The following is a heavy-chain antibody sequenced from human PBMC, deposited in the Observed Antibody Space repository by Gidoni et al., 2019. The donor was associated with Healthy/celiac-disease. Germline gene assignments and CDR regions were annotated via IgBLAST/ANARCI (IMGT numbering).Heavy chain of an antibody. CDR2: IYSGGST. CDR1: GFTVSSNY. D-gene: IGHD2-2*01. Sequence: EVQLVESGGGLVQPGGSLRLSCAASGFTVSSNYLSWVRQAPGTGLEWVSVIYSGGSTYYADSVKGRFTISRDNSKNTLYLQMNSLRAEDTAVYYCARSSGYCSSTSCYYYYYMDVWGKGTTVTVSS. J-gene: IGHJ6*03. CDR3: ARSSGYCSSTSCYYYYYMDV. V-gene: IGHV3-66*01.